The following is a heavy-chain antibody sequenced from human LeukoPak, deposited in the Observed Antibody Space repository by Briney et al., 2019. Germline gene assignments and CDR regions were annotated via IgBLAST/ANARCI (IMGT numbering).Heavy chain of an antibody. CDR3: ARMIGVVIIQAFDI. CDR1: GFTFSSYS. Sequence: GGSLRLSCAASGFTFSSYSMNWVRQAPGKGPEWVSYISSSSSTIYYADSVKGRFTISRDNAKNSLYLQMNSLRAEDTAVYYCARMIGVVIIQAFDIWGQGTMVTVSS. J-gene: IGHJ3*02. CDR2: ISSSSSTI. V-gene: IGHV3-48*01. D-gene: IGHD3-3*01.